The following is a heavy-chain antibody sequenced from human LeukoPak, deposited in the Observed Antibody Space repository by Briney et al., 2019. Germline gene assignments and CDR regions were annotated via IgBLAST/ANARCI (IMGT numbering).Heavy chain of an antibody. CDR2: IYYSGST. CDR1: GGSVSSGSYY. CDR3: ASTSNYAFNI. V-gene: IGHV4-61*01. J-gene: IGHJ3*02. Sequence: PSETLSLTCTVSGGSVSSGSYYWSWIRQPPGKGLEWIGYIYYSGSTNYNPSLKSRVTISVDTSKNQFSLKLSSVTATDTAVYYCASTSNYAFNIWGQGTMVTVSS. D-gene: IGHD5-24*01.